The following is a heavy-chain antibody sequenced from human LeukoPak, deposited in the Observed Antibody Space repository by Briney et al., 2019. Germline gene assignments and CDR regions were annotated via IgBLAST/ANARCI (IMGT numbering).Heavy chain of an antibody. CDR2: INPIFGTA. CDR3: ARDQGYYGSGSYYYGY. Sequence: ASVKVSCKASGGTFSSYAISWVRQAPGQGLEWMGRINPIFGTANYAQKFQGRVTITTDESTSTAYMELSSLRSEDTAVYYCARDQGYYGSGSYYYGYWGQGTLVTVSS. D-gene: IGHD3-10*01. V-gene: IGHV1-69*05. CDR1: GGTFSSYA. J-gene: IGHJ4*02.